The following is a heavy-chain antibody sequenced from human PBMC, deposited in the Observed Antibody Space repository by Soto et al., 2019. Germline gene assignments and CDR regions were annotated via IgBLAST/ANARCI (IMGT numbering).Heavy chain of an antibody. J-gene: IGHJ6*03. V-gene: IGHV3-48*04. CDR3: ATGSRGVIITGYYYMDV. CDR2: ITAGARTI. D-gene: IGHD3-10*01. CDR1: GFTFSTYA. Sequence: GESLKISCAASGFTFSTYAMNWVRQAPGKGLEWVSYITAGARTIYYADSVKGRFTISRDNAKNSLYLQMNSLRAEDTAVYYCATGSRGVIITGYYYMDVWGKGTTVTVSS.